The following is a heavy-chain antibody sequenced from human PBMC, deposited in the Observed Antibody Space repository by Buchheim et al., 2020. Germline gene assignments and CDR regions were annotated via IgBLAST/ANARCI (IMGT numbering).Heavy chain of an antibody. CDR1: GFTFSSYG. J-gene: IGHJ4*02. V-gene: IGHV3-33*01. CDR3: ARWAITGTFFDY. CDR2: IWYDGSNK. Sequence: QVQLVESGGGVVQPGRSLRLSCAASGFTFSSYGMHWVRQAPGKGLEWVAVIWYDGSNKYYSGSVKGRFTISRDNSKNTLYLQMNSLRAEDTAVYYCARWAITGTFFDYWGQGTL. D-gene: IGHD1-20*01.